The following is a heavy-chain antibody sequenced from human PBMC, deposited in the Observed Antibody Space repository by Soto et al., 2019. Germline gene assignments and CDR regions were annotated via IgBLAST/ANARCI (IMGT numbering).Heavy chain of an antibody. V-gene: IGHV1-18*01. CDR2: ISAYNGNT. J-gene: IGHJ4*02. CDR1: GYTFTSYG. D-gene: IGHD1-26*01. Sequence: QVQLVQSGAEVKKPGASVKVSCKASGYTFTSYGISWVRQAPGQGLEWMGWISAYNGNTKYAQKLQGRVTMTTDTATATGYMEPRTQRSEDTAVDYGARDLGGSYNAPVDYWGQGTLVTVSS. CDR3: ARDLGGSYNAPVDY.